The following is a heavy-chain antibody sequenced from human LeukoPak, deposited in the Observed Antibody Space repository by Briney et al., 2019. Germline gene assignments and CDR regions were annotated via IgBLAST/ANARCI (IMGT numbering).Heavy chain of an antibody. CDR3: AREVTPYY. CDR1: GFTFSNYW. CDR2: IKQDGSEK. J-gene: IGHJ4*02. V-gene: IGHV3-7*01. D-gene: IGHD2-21*02. Sequence: RSGGSLRLSCVASGFTFSNYWMSWVRQAPGKGLEWVANIKQDGSEKYYVDSVKGRFTISRDNAKNSLYLQMNSLRAEDTAVYYCAREVTPYYWGQGTLVTVSS.